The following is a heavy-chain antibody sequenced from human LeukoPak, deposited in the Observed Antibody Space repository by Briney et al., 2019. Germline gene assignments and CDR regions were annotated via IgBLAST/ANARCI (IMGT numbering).Heavy chain of an antibody. J-gene: IGHJ4*02. D-gene: IGHD3-16*02. CDR1: GFTFSSYA. V-gene: IGHV3-23*01. CDR2: ISGSGGST. Sequence: PGGSLRLSCAASGFTFSSYAMSWVRQAPGKGLEWVSAISGSGGSTYYADSVKGRFTISRDKSKNTLYLQMYSLRAEDTAVYYCANLGDDRDYVWGSYRSDNSDYWGQGTLVTVSS. CDR3: ANLGDDRDYVWGSYRSDNSDY.